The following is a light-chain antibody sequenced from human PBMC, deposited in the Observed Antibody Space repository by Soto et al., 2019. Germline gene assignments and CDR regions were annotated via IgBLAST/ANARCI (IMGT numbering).Light chain of an antibody. CDR1: QTISSC. V-gene: IGKV1-5*03. CDR3: QHYNSYSEA. Sequence: DIQMTQSPSTLSGSVGDRVTITCRASQTISSCLAWYKRKQGKXXXLMIYXXYTXXSTXXSRLRRRASRTAFPLTISSLQTDDFATYYCQHYNSYSEALGQGTKVDIK. CDR2: XXY. J-gene: IGKJ1*01.